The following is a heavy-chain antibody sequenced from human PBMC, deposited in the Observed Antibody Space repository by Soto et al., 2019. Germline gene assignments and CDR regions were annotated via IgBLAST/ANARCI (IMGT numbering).Heavy chain of an antibody. CDR3: ARDLEDIVLMVYAMPYYYYYMDV. CDR2: ISSSSSTI. D-gene: IGHD2-8*01. Sequence: GGSLRLSCAASGFTFSSYSMNWVRQAPGKGLERVSYISSSSSTIYYADSVKGRFTISRDNAKNSLYLQMNSLRAEDTAVYYCARDLEDIVLMVYAMPYYYYYMDVWGKGTTVTVSS. J-gene: IGHJ6*03. V-gene: IGHV3-48*01. CDR1: GFTFSSYS.